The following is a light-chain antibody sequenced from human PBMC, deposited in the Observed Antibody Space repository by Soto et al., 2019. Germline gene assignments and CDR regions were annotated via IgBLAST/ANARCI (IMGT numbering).Light chain of an antibody. CDR2: ATS. Sequence: DIQMTQSPSSLSASVGDRVTITCRASQGIGNDLAWYQQKPGKAPELLIFATSSLQSGVPSRFSGSASGTDFTLPLSSLQPEDFATYYCQQANSFPITFGQGTRLAIK. J-gene: IGKJ5*01. V-gene: IGKV1-12*01. CDR1: QGIGND. CDR3: QQANSFPIT.